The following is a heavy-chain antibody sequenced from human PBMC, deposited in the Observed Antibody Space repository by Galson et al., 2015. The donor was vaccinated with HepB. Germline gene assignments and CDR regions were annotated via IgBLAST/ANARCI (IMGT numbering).Heavy chain of an antibody. CDR1: GGSFSGYY. CDR2: INHSGST. Sequence: ETLSLTCAVYGGSFSGYYWSWIRQPPGKGLEWIGEINHSGSTNYNPSLKSRVTISVDTSKNQFSLKLSSVTAADTAVYYCARGRKWLRVYYYYGMDVWGQGTTVTVSS. V-gene: IGHV4-34*01. J-gene: IGHJ6*02. D-gene: IGHD5-12*01. CDR3: ARGRKWLRVYYYYGMDV.